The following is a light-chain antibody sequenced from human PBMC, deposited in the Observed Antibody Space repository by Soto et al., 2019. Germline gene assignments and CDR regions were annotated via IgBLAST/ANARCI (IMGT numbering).Light chain of an antibody. J-gene: IGKJ2*01. CDR1: QSVSSN. CDR2: GAS. CDR3: QQYNNWPPYT. Sequence: EIVMTQSPATLSVSPGERATLSCRASQSVSSNLAWYQQKPGQAPRLLIYGASTRATGIPAGSSGSGSGTEFTLTISSLQSEDFAVYYCQQYNNWPPYTFGQGTKLEIK. V-gene: IGKV3-15*01.